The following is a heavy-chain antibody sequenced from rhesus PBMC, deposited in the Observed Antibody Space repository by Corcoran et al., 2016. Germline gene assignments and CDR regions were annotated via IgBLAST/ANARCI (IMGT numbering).Heavy chain of an antibody. CDR2: INTSNGNT. D-gene: IGHD4-29*01. J-gene: IGHJ4*01. Sequence: VQLVQSGAEVKKPGTSVKLSCHASGYTFTSYYINWMRQAPGQVLEWMEWINTSNGNTCNAQKFQGRVTMTRDTSTSTAYMELNSLRSEDTAVYYCATWGYGSSYDFDYWGQGVLVTVSS. CDR3: ATWGYGSSYDFDY. V-gene: IGHV1-200*01. CDR1: GYTFTSYY.